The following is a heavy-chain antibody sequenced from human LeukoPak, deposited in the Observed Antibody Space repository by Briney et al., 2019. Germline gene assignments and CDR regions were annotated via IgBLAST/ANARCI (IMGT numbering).Heavy chain of an antibody. CDR1: GYTFTGYY. CDR3: ARDSLYDSSGSTYYYIDV. CDR2: INPKSGGT. J-gene: IGHJ6*03. Sequence: ASVKVSCKASGYTFTGYYMHWVRQAPGQGLEWMGGINPKSGGTNYTQKFRGRVTMTRDTSISTAYMELSRLKSDDTAAYFCARDSLYDSSGSTYYYIDVWGKGTTVTVSS. D-gene: IGHD3-22*01. V-gene: IGHV1-2*02.